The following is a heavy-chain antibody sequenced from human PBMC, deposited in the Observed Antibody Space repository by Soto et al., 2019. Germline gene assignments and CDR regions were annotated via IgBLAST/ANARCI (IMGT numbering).Heavy chain of an antibody. Sequence: GGSLRLSCAASGFTFSGYGMHWVRQAPGKGLEWVAVISYDASNKDYADSVKGRFTISRDNSKNTPYVQMNSLRAEDTAMYFCARDSSGWAYYFDYWGQGALVTVSS. CDR3: ARDSSGWAYYFDY. CDR2: ISYDASNK. D-gene: IGHD6-19*01. V-gene: IGHV3-30*04. CDR1: GFTFSGYG. J-gene: IGHJ4*02.